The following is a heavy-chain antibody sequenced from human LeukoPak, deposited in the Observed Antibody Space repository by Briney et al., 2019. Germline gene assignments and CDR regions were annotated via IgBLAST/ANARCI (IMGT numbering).Heavy chain of an antibody. D-gene: IGHD6-19*01. CDR1: VFTFSSDA. Sequence: GGSLRLSCAASVFTFSSDAMSWVRQAPGKGLEWVSAISGSGGSTYYADSVKGRFTISRDNSKNTLYLQMNSLRAEDTAVYYCAKDSSGCQRVHWGQGTLVTVSS. V-gene: IGHV3-23*01. CDR3: AKDSSGCQRVH. J-gene: IGHJ4*02. CDR2: ISGSGGST.